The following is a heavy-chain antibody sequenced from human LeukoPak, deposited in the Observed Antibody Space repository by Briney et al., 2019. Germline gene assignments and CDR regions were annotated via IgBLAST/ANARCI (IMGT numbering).Heavy chain of an antibody. J-gene: IGHJ2*01. Sequence: QPGGSLRLSCAASGFTFSSYWMSWVRQAPGKGLEWVANIKQDGSEKYYVDSVKGRFTISRENAKNSLYLQMNSLRAEDTAVYYCARVVDTALRMVDWYFDLWGRGPLVTVSS. V-gene: IGHV3-7*04. CDR1: GFTFSSYW. CDR2: IKQDGSEK. CDR3: ARVVDTALRMVDWYFDL. D-gene: IGHD5-18*01.